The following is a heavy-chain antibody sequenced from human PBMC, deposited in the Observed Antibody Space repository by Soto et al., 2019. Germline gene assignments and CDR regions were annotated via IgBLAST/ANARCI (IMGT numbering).Heavy chain of an antibody. J-gene: IGHJ6*02. CDR2: IWYDGSNK. CDR3: ARENGYSSSWYEDYYYYYGMDV. CDR1: GFTFSSYG. V-gene: IGHV3-33*01. Sequence: PGGSLRLSCAASGFTFSSYGMHWVRQAPGKGLEWVAVIWYDGSNKYYADSVKGRFTISRDNSKNTLYLQMNSLRAEDTAVYYCARENGYSSSWYEDYYYYYGMDVWGQGTTVTVSS. D-gene: IGHD6-13*01.